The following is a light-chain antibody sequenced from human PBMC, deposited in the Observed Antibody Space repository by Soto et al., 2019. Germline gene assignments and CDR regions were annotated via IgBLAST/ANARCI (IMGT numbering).Light chain of an antibody. CDR2: GAS. CDR1: QSVTSSY. CDR3: QHYGNSVVT. J-gene: IGKJ1*01. V-gene: IGKV3-20*01. Sequence: EIVLTQSPGTLSLSPGEGGTLSCRASQSVTSSYLAWYQQKPGQAPRLLISGASSRATGIPDRFSGSGSGTDFTLTISRLEPEDFAVYYWQHYGNSVVTFGQGTKVEI.